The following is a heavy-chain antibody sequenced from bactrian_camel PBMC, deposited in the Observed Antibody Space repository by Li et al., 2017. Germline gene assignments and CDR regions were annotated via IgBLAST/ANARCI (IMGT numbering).Heavy chain of an antibody. CDR3: ANAITETYGGFGPDFGY. Sequence: HVQLVESGGGSVQAGGSLTLSATVSGITFDNYDMGWYRQAPGNDREGVGCITWSGGSTYYSRAVKGRFTISRDDASNTLHLQMSNLKPEDTAMYYCANAITETYGGFGPDFGYWGQGTQVTVS. CDR1: GITFDNYD. CDR2: ITWSGGST. V-gene: IGHV3S60*01. J-gene: IGHJ6*01. D-gene: IGHD5*01.